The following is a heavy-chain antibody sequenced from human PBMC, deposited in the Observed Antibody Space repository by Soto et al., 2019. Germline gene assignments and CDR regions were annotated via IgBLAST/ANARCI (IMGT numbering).Heavy chain of an antibody. J-gene: IGHJ6*02. V-gene: IGHV5-51*01. Sequence: GESLKISCKGSGYSFTSYWIGWVRQMPGKGLEWMGIIYPGDSDTRYSPSFQGQVTISADKSISTAYLQWSSLKASDTAMYYCARLNGIAVAGTDYYYGMDVWGRGTTVTVSS. CDR3: ARLNGIAVAGTDYYYGMDV. CDR2: IYPGDSDT. CDR1: GYSFTSYW. D-gene: IGHD6-19*01.